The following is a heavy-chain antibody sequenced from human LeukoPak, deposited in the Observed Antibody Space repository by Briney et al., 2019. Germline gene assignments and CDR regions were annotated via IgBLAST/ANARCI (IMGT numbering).Heavy chain of an antibody. CDR1: GFTVSNNY. CDR3: AKVGDRFDY. D-gene: IGHD4-17*01. V-gene: IGHV3-66*02. Sequence: GGSLRLSCAASGFTVSNNYMMWVGQAPGKGLEWVPAIFRDDSTYYADSVKGRLTISRDNSKNTLYLQMNSLRAEDTAVYYCAKVGDRFDYWGQGTLVTVSS. CDR2: IFRDDST. J-gene: IGHJ4*02.